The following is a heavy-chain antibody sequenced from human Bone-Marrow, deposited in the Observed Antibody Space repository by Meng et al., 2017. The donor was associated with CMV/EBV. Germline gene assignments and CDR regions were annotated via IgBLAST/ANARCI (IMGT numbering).Heavy chain of an antibody. Sequence: GESLKISCAASGFTVSSNYMSWVRQAPGKGLEWVSYISSSGSTIYYADSVKGRFTISRDNAKNSVYLQMNSLRAEDTAVYYCASLPLHCTNGGCYRGGGLSVTDSWGQGTLVTVSS. J-gene: IGHJ4*02. CDR2: ISSSGSTI. CDR1: GFTVSSNY. CDR3: ASLPLHCTNGGCYRGGGLSVTDS. V-gene: IGHV3-11*04. D-gene: IGHD2-8*01.